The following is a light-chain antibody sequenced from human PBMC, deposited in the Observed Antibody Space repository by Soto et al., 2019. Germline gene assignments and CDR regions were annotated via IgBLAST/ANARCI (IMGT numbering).Light chain of an antibody. CDR1: QSVSSSY. J-gene: IGKJ5*01. Sequence: EIVLTQSTGTLSLSPGERATVSCRASQSVSSSYLAWYQQKPGQAPRLLIYGASSRATGIPDRFSGSGSGTDFTLTISRLEPEDFAVYYCQQYGSSPPITLGQGTRLEI. CDR2: GAS. V-gene: IGKV3-20*01. CDR3: QQYGSSPPIT.